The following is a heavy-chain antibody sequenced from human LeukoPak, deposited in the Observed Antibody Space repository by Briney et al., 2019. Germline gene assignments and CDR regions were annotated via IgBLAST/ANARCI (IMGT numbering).Heavy chain of an antibody. V-gene: IGHV3-23*01. D-gene: IGHD3-10*01. CDR3: AKSIWVQGVIVREFDY. CDR2: ISGSGGST. J-gene: IGHJ4*02. CDR1: GFTFSSYA. Sequence: GGSLRLSCAASGFTFSSYAMSWVRQAPGKGLEWVSAISGSGGSTYYADSVKGRFTISRDNSKNTLYLQMNSLRAEDTAVYHCAKSIWVQGVIVREFDYWGQGTLVTVSS.